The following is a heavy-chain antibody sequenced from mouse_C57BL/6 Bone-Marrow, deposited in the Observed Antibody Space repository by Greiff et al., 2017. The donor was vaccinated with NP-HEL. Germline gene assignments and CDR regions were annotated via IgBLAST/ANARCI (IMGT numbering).Heavy chain of an antibody. J-gene: IGHJ1*03. CDR3: ARHGGPALLRYWYFDV. D-gene: IGHD1-1*01. V-gene: IGHV5-2*01. CDR1: EYEFPSHD. Sequence: EVQGVESGGGLVQPGESLTLSCESNEYEFPSHDMSWVRKTPEKRLELVAAINSDGGSTYYPDTMARRFIISSDNTKKTLYLQMSSLRSEDTALYYCARHGGPALLRYWYFDVWGTGTTVTVSS. CDR2: INSDGGST.